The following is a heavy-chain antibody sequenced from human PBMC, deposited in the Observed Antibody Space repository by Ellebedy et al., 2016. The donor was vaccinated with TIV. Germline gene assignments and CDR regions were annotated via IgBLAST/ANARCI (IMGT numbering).Heavy chain of an antibody. V-gene: IGHV4-39*01. CDR3: ARHLLVVVTAIPGGHNWFDP. D-gene: IGHD2-21*02. J-gene: IGHJ5*02. CDR1: GGSTSSSSYY. Sequence: MPSETLSPTCTVSGGSTSSSSYYWGWIRQPPGKGLEWIGSIYYSGSPYYNPSLKSRVTISVDTSKNQCSLKLSSVTAADTAVYYCARHLLVVVTAIPGGHNWFDPWGQGTLVTVSS. CDR2: IYYSGSP.